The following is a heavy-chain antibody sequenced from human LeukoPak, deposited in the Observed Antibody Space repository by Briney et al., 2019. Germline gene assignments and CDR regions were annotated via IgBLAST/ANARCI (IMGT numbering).Heavy chain of an antibody. D-gene: IGHD3-22*01. Sequence: GESLKISCKVSGYSFSDFWIVWVRQMPGQGLEWMGIIYPGDADTRYSPSFQGQVTISADKSISTAYLQWSSLKASDTAMYYCARHIPIGGDSSGRRLDYWGQGTLVTVSS. CDR2: IYPGDADT. CDR1: GYSFSDFW. CDR3: ARHIPIGGDSSGRRLDY. V-gene: IGHV5-51*01. J-gene: IGHJ4*02.